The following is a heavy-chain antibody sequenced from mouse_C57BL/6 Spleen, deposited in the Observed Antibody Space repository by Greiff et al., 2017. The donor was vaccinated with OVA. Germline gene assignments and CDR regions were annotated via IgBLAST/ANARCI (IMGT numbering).Heavy chain of an antibody. CDR1: GYSFTGYY. CDR3: AREGGGSSPY. CDR2: INPSTGGT. D-gene: IGHD1-1*01. Sequence: EVQLQQSGPELVKPGASVKISCKASGYSFTGYYMNWVKQSPEKSLEWIGEINPSTGGTTYNQKFEAKATLTVDKSSSTAYMQLKSLTSEDSAVYYCAREGGGSSPYWGQGTTLTVSS. V-gene: IGHV1-42*01. J-gene: IGHJ2*01.